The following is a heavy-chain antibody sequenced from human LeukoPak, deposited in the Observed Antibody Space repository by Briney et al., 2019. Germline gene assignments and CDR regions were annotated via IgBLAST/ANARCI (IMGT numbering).Heavy chain of an antibody. CDR2: INPNSGDT. V-gene: IGHV1-2*02. CDR3: ARLTATWGY. J-gene: IGHJ4*02. Sequence: GASVKVSCKASGYTFTSYGISWVRQAPGQGLEWMGWINPNSGDTNYAQKFQGRVTMTRDTSISTAYMELSRLRSDDTAVYYCARLTATWGYWGQGTLVTVSS. D-gene: IGHD7-27*01. CDR1: GYTFTSYG.